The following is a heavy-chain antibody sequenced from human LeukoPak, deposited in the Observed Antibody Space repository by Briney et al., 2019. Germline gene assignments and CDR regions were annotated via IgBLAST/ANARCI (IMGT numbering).Heavy chain of an antibody. D-gene: IGHD2-2*01. CDR1: GGSISSYY. CDR3: ARESCSSTSCYYNWIDP. CDR2: IYTSGST. Sequence: SETLSLTCTVSGGSISSYYWSWIRQPAGKGLEWIGRIYTSGSTNYNPSLKSPVTMSVDTSKNQFSLKLSSVTAADTAVYYCARESCSSTSCYYNWIDPWGQGTLVTVSS. V-gene: IGHV4-4*07. J-gene: IGHJ5*02.